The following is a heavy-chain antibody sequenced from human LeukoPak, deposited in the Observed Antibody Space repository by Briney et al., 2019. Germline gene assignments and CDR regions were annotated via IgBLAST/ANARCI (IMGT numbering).Heavy chain of an antibody. CDR2: INHSGTS. V-gene: IGHV4-34*01. CDR1: GGSFRGHY. CDR3: ARGAGFGELFRRGDNWFDP. Sequence: SETLSLTCAVYGGSFRGHYWSWIRQPPGKGLEWIGEINHSGTSNYNPSLKSRVTISVDTSKNQFSLKLNSVTAADTAVYYCARGAGFGELFRRGDNWFDPWGQGTLVTVSS. J-gene: IGHJ5*02. D-gene: IGHD3-10*01.